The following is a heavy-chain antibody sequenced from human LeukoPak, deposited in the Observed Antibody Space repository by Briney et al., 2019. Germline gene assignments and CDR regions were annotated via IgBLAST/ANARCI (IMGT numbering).Heavy chain of an antibody. J-gene: IGHJ5*02. Sequence: PSETLSLTCAVYGGSFSGYYWSWIRQPPGKGLEWIGEINHSGSTNYNPSLKSRVTMSVDTSKNQFSLKLSSVTAADTAVYYCARVGSLGDNWSDPWGQGTLVTVSS. CDR3: ARVGSLGDNWSDP. D-gene: IGHD1-26*01. CDR1: GGSFSGYY. CDR2: INHSGST. V-gene: IGHV4-34*01.